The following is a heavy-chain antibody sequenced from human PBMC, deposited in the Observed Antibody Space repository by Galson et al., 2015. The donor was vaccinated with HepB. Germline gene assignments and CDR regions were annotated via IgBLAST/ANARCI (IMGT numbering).Heavy chain of an antibody. V-gene: IGHV3-9*01. CDR3: AKDIVFTVTPGAFDI. D-gene: IGHD4-17*01. Sequence: SLRLSCAASGFTFDDYAMHWVRQAPGKGLEWVSGISWNSGSIGYADSVKGRFTISRDNAKNSLYLQMNSLRAEDTALYYCAKDIVFTVTPGAFDIWGQGTMVTVSS. CDR2: ISWNSGSI. CDR1: GFTFDDYA. J-gene: IGHJ3*02.